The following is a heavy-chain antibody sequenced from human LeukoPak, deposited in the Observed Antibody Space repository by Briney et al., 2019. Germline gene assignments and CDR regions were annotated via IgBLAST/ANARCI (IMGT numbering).Heavy chain of an antibody. CDR3: AREGLRYFDWLSNYYYYYYYMDV. V-gene: IGHV3-21*04. D-gene: IGHD3-9*01. CDR1: GFTLSGYS. J-gene: IGHJ6*03. Sequence: GGSLRLSCATSGFTLSGYSMNWVRQAPGKGLEWVSSITSSSSYIYYADSLKGRFTISRDNSKNTLYLQMNSLRAEDTAVYYCAREGLRYFDWLSNYYYYYYYMDVWGKGTTVTISS. CDR2: ITSSSSYI.